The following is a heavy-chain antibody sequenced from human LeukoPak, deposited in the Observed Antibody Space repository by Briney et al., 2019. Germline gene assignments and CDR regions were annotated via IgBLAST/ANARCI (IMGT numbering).Heavy chain of an antibody. J-gene: IGHJ4*02. CDR2: IWYDGSNK. CDR1: GFTFSSNG. CDR3: ARHYPRDIVAVD. V-gene: IGHV3-33*01. Sequence: GGSLRLSCVASGFTFSSNGMHWVRQAPGKGLEWVAVIWYDGSNKYYADSVKGRFTISRDNSKNTLTLQMNSLRAEDTAVYYCARHYPRDIVAVDWGQGTLVTVSS. D-gene: IGHD2-2*01.